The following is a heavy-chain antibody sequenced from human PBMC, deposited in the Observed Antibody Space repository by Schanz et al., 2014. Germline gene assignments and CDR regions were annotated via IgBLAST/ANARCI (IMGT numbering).Heavy chain of an antibody. CDR1: GFTFSSYA. CDR2: MSGSGSTA. Sequence: VQLVESGGGVVQPGRSLRLSCAASGFTFSSYAMSWVRQTPGKGLEWVSGMSGSGSTADYADSVKGRFTISRDNSKNTVYLQMNSLRAEDTAVYYCARGYYKARLDYWGQGTLVTVSS. D-gene: IGHD3-22*01. J-gene: IGHJ4*02. V-gene: IGHV3-23*04. CDR3: ARGYYKARLDY.